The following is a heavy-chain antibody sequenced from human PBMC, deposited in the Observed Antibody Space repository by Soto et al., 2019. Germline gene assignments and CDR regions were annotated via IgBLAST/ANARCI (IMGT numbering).Heavy chain of an antibody. V-gene: IGHV4-34*01. CDR2: INHSGST. J-gene: IGHJ6*03. D-gene: IGHD6-6*01. CDR3: ARGQHSSSSYYYYYMDV. CDR1: GGSFSGYY. Sequence: TLSLTCAVYGGSFSGYYWSWIRQPPGKGLEWIGEINHSGSTNYNPSLKSRVTISVDTSKNQFSLKLSSVTAADTAVYYCARGQHSSSSYYYYYMDVWGKGTTVTVSS.